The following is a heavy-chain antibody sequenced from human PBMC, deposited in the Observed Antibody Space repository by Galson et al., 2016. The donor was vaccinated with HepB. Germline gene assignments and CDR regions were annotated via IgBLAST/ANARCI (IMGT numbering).Heavy chain of an antibody. CDR1: GFAFSNSQ. CDR3: VRAGRGAPLDS. Sequence: SLRLSCAASGFAFSNSQMHWVRQAPGKGLEWVAVISYDGYNRYFADSVKGRFTVSRDNSKGTPYLDINSLRAEDTAMYHCVRAGRGAPLDSWGQGTLVTVSS. CDR2: ISYDGYNR. D-gene: IGHD4/OR15-4a*01. J-gene: IGHJ4*02. V-gene: IGHV3-30-3*01.